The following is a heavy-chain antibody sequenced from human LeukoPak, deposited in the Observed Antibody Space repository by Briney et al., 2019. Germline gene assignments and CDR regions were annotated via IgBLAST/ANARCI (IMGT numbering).Heavy chain of an antibody. V-gene: IGHV1-18*01. CDR2: INPNNGNT. CDR3: ARASGVAGTLQGGMDV. D-gene: IGHD6-19*01. Sequence: ASVKVSCKSSGYTFTSYGISWVRQAPGHGLEWIGWINPNNGNTNYPQKLQGRVTMTTDTSTSTAYMELRSLRSDDTALYYCARASGVAGTLQGGMDVWGQGTTVTVSS. CDR1: GYTFTSYG. J-gene: IGHJ6*02.